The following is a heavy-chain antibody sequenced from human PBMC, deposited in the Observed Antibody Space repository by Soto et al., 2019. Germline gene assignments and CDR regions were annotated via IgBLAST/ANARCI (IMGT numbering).Heavy chain of an antibody. J-gene: IGHJ4*02. CDR2: IRDRAYNYAT. CDR1: GFVFKDSS. D-gene: IGHD3-10*01. CDR3: TRLIIAAQDY. Sequence: EVLLVESGGGVVQPGGSLKLSCAASGFVFKDSSMHWVRQASGKGLECVGRIRDRAYNYATAYTASVKGRFTISRDDSNNTAYLQMTSLKTEDTAIYYCTRLIIAAQDYWGQGTRVTVSS. V-gene: IGHV3-73*01.